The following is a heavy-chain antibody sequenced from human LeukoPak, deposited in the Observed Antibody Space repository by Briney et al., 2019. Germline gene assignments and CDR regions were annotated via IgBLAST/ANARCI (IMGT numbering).Heavy chain of an antibody. Sequence: GGSLRLSCAASGFTFSSYEMNWVRQAPGKGLEWVSYISNSGSTIYYADSVKGRFTISRGNAKNSLYLQMNSLRAEDTAVYYCARALFGYIFWGQGTLVTVSS. CDR3: ARALFGYIF. CDR2: ISNSGSTI. J-gene: IGHJ4*02. D-gene: IGHD5-18*01. CDR1: GFTFSSYE. V-gene: IGHV3-48*03.